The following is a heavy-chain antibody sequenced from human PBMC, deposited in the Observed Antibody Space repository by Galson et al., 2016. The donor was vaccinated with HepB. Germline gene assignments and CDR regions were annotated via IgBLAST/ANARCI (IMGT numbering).Heavy chain of an antibody. D-gene: IGHD3-22*01. CDR1: GFNFSHYA. J-gene: IGHJ4*02. Sequence: SLRLSCAASGFNFSHYAMHWVRQAPGKGLEWVAVISYDGRSKQNADSVKGRFIISRDNSKNTLYLQINSLRAEDTAVYYCAKDLYYYDSSGQSFFDYWGQGTQVTVSS. CDR2: ISYDGRSK. CDR3: AKDLYYYDSSGQSFFDY. V-gene: IGHV3-30*04.